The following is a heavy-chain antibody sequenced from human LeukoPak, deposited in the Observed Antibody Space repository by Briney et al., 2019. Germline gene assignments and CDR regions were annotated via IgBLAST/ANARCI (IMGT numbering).Heavy chain of an antibody. D-gene: IGHD4-11*01. CDR2: IIPIFGTA. CDR1: GGTFSSYA. Sequence: SVKVSCKASGGTFSSYAISWVRQAPGQGLEWMGGIIPIFGTANYAQKFQGGVTITADESTSTAYMELSSLRSEDTAVYYCARVYSNYPLFDYWGQGTLVTVSS. V-gene: IGHV1-69*13. CDR3: ARVYSNYPLFDY. J-gene: IGHJ4*02.